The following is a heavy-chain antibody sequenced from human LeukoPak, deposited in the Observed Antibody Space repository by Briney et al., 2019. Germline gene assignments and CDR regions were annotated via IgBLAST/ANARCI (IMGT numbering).Heavy chain of an antibody. V-gene: IGHV1-24*01. CDR3: ATDSHCSGGSCYFH. D-gene: IGHD2-15*01. Sequence: GSVRVSCKVSGYTLTELSMHWVRQAPGKGVEGMGGFYPEDGETIYAQKFQGRVPMTDDTSTDTAYMELSSLRSEDTAVYYCATDSHCSGGSCYFHWGQGTLVTVSS. J-gene: IGHJ4*02. CDR1: GYTLTELS. CDR2: FYPEDGET.